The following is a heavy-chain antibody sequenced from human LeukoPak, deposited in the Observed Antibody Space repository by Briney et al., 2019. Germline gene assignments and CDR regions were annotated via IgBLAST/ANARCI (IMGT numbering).Heavy chain of an antibody. J-gene: IGHJ4*02. CDR1: GGSISSSSYY. CDR3: ARQTYYNNRLLFDY. CDR2: IYYSGST. V-gene: IGHV4-39*01. Sequence: PSETLSLTCTVSGGSISSSSYYWGWIRQPPGKGLEWIGSIYYSGSTYYNPSLKSRVTISVDTSKNQFSLKLTSVTAADTAVYYCARQTYYNNRLLFDYWGQGNLVTVSS. D-gene: IGHD3-22*01.